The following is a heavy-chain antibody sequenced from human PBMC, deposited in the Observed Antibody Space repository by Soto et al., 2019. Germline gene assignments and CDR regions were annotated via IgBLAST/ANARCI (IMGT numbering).Heavy chain of an antibody. CDR1: GITFSSYS. Sequence: EVQLVESGGGLVQPGGCLRFSCAASGITFSSYSMNWVRQAPGKGLEWVSYISSSSSTVYYADSVKGRFTISRDNAKNSLYLQMNSLRAEDTAVYYCARNGGIHFDYWGQGTLVTVSS. V-gene: IGHV3-48*01. CDR3: ARNGGIHFDY. D-gene: IGHD6-25*01. J-gene: IGHJ4*02. CDR2: ISSSSSTV.